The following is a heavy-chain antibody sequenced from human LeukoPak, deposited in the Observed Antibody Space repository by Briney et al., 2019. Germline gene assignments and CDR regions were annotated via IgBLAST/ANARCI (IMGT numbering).Heavy chain of an antibody. D-gene: IGHD3-3*01. V-gene: IGHV4-34*01. J-gene: IGHJ4*02. CDR2: INHSGST. CDR1: GGSFSGYY. Sequence: SETLSLTCAVYGGSFSGYYWSWIRQPPGKGLEWIGEINHSGSTNYNPSLKSRVTISVDTSKNQFSLKLSSVTAADTAVYYCARGDDFWSGYCFDYWGQGTLVTVSS. CDR3: ARGDDFWSGYCFDY.